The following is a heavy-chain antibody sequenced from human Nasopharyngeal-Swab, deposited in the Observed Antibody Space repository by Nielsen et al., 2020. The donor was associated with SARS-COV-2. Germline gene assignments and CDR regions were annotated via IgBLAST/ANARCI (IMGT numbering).Heavy chain of an antibody. CDR1: GFTFRDYW. CDR3: ARVGRRTSPMGS. Sequence: GESLKISCVASGFTFRDYWMSWVRQAPAKGLEWVASIKQDGSEKNYVDSVKGRFTISRDNAKNSLFLQMDSLRTEDTAFYYCARVGRRTSPMGSWGQGTLVTVSS. V-gene: IGHV3-7*01. J-gene: IGHJ4*02. D-gene: IGHD3-10*01. CDR2: IKQDGSEK.